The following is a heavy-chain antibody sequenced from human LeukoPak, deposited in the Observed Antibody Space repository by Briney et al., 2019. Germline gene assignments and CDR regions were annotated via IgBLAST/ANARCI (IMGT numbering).Heavy chain of an antibody. CDR3: ARVVEVGTISYGMDV. Sequence: GASVKVSCKASGYTFTGYYMHWVRQAPGQGLEWMGWINPNSGGTNYAQKFQGRVTMTRDTSISTAYMELSRLRSDDTAVYYCARVVEVGTISYGMDVWGQGTTVTVSS. V-gene: IGHV1-2*02. CDR2: INPNSGGT. J-gene: IGHJ6*02. CDR1: GYTFTGYY. D-gene: IGHD2-15*01.